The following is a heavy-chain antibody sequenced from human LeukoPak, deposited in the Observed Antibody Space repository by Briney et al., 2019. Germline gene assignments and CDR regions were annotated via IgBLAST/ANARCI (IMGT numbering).Heavy chain of an antibody. CDR2: INSDGSST. V-gene: IGHV3-74*01. CDR1: AFTFSSYW. CDR3: ARAHYGDYVPKFDY. D-gene: IGHD4-17*01. J-gene: IGHJ4*02. Sequence: RGSMCLACAASAFTFSSYWMEWVRPAPAKGLVWVSRINSDGSSTSYADSVTGRFTISRDNAKNTLYLQMNSLRAEDTAVYYCARAHYGDYVPKFDYWGQGTLVTVSS.